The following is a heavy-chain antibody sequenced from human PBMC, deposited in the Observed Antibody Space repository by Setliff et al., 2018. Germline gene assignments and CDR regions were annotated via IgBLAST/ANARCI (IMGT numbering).Heavy chain of an antibody. J-gene: IGHJ3*01. CDR2: IYPSNSNI. V-gene: IGHV5-51*01. Sequence: GESLKISCKASGYSFTDYWIAWVRQMPGKGLEWMGIIYPSNSNIKYSPSFQGQVTISADKSINTAYLQWSSLKASDTAIYYCTRHEDRNKCTSSSCYRENDAFDVWGQGAMVTVSS. CDR1: GYSFTDYW. D-gene: IGHD2-2*01. CDR3: TRHEDRNKCTSSSCYRENDAFDV.